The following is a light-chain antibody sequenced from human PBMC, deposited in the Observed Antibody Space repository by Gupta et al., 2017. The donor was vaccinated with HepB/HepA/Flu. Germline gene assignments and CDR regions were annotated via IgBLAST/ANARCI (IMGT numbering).Light chain of an antibody. CDR1: NIGSKS. CDR2: YND. CDR3: QVWDSSNDHPV. J-gene: IGLJ1*01. Sequence: SYVLTQPPSVSVAPGKTARITCGGNNIGSKSVHWYQQRPGQAPGRVIYYNDVRPSGIPERFSGSNSGNTATLTISRVEAGDEADYYCQVWDSSNDHPVFGIGTKVTVL. V-gene: IGLV3-21*04.